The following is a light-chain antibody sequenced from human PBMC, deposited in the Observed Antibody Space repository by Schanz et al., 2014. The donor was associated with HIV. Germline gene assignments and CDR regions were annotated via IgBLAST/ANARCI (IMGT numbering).Light chain of an antibody. CDR3: QSYDNSLSGWV. V-gene: IGLV1-40*01. CDR2: GNN. Sequence: QSVLTQPPSVSGAPGQRVSLSCTGTTSNIGAGYDVHWYLQLPGSAPKLLIYGNNNRPSGVPDRFSGSKSGTSASLAITGLQAEDEADYYCQSYDNSLSGWVFGGGTKLTVL. J-gene: IGLJ3*02. CDR1: TSNIGAGYD.